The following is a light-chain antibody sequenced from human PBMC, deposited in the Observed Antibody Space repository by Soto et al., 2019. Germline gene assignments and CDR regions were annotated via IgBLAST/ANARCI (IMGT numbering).Light chain of an antibody. CDR3: QQFET. CDR2: GAS. Sequence: EIVMTQSPATVSVTKGERATLSCRASQTVGSSFLAWYQQKRGQAPRLLIYGASNRATGIPDRFSGSGSGADFTLTINRLEPEDFAVYYCQQFETFGGGTKVDI. CDR1: QTVGSSF. V-gene: IGKV3-20*01. J-gene: IGKJ4*01.